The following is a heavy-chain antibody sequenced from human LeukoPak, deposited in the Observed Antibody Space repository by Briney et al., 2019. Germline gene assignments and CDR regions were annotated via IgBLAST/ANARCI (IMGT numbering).Heavy chain of an antibody. CDR1: GGSFSGYY. CDR3: ARGSPIAARRNAFDI. CDR2: INHSGST. Sequence: SETLSLTCAVYGGSFSGYYWSWIRQPPGKGLEWIGEINHSGSTNYNPSLKSRVTISVDTSKNQFPLKLSSVTAADTAVYYCARGSPIAARRNAFDIWGQGTMVTVSS. D-gene: IGHD6-6*01. J-gene: IGHJ3*02. V-gene: IGHV4-34*01.